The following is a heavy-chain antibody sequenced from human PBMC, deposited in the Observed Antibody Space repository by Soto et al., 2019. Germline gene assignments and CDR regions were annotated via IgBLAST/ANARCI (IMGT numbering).Heavy chain of an antibody. J-gene: IGHJ4*02. Sequence: QVQLVQSGAEVKKPGSSVKVSCKASGGTFSSYTISWVRQAPGQGLEWMGRIIPILGIANYAQKFQGRVTITADKSTSTAYMELSSLRSEDTAVYYCARDDYGGKLRFDYWGQGTLVTVSS. CDR2: IIPILGIA. V-gene: IGHV1-69*08. CDR1: GGTFSSYT. CDR3: ARDDYGGKLRFDY. D-gene: IGHD4-17*01.